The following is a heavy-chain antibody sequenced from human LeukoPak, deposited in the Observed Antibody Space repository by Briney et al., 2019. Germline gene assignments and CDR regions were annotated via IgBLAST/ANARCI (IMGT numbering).Heavy chain of an antibody. V-gene: IGHV3-74*01. CDR3: ARELRLGELSLYPPDY. J-gene: IGHJ4*02. D-gene: IGHD3-16*02. CDR2: INSDGSST. Sequence: SCKASGYTFTSYYMHWVRQAPGKGLVWVSRINSDGSSTSYADSVKGRFTISRDNAKNTLYLQMNSLRAEDTAVYYCARELRLGELSLYPPDYWGQGTLVTVSS. CDR1: GYTFTSYY.